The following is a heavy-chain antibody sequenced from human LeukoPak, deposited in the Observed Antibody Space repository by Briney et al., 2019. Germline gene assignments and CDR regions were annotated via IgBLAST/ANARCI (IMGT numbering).Heavy chain of an antibody. J-gene: IGHJ4*02. D-gene: IGHD6-13*01. V-gene: IGHV3-21*01. CDR2: ISSSSSYI. Sequence: GGSLRLSCAASGFTFISYSLNWVRQAPGKGLEWVSSISSSSSYIYYADSVKGRFTISRDNSRNTLYLQVNSLRAEDTAVYYCARAQLGFDYWGQGTLVTVSS. CDR1: GFTFISYS. CDR3: ARAQLGFDY.